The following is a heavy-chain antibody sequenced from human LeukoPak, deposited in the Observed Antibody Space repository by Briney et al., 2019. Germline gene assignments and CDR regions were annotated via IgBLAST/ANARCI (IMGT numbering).Heavy chain of an antibody. Sequence: PGGSLRLSCSASGFTFSSYAMTWVRQAPGKGREWVSTISGSGGSTYYAASVKGRFTISRDNSKNTLYVQMNSLRAEDTAVYYCAKDPDSGSSSLWYSYYYIDVWGKGTTVTVSS. CDR3: AKDPDSGSSSLWYSYYYIDV. CDR1: GFTFSSYA. CDR2: ISGSGGST. J-gene: IGHJ6*03. D-gene: IGHD1-26*01. V-gene: IGHV3-23*01.